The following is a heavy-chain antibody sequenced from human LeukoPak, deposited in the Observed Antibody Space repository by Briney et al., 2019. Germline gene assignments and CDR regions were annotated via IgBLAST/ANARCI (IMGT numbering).Heavy chain of an antibody. V-gene: IGHV3-21*01. CDR2: ISNTSTYT. D-gene: IGHD2-21*02. J-gene: IGHJ3*02. CDR3: TRTLRGDSNAFDI. CDR1: GFTVSSYY. Sequence: GGPLRLSCAASGFTVSSYYMSWVRQAPGKRLGWVSSISNTSTYTYFADQVKGRFTNSRDNAKISLYLQMNSLRAEDTAVYYCTRTLRGDSNAFDIWGQGTMVTVSS.